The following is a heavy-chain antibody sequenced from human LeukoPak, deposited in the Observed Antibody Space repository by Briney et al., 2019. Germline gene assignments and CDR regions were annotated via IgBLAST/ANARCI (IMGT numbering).Heavy chain of an antibody. CDR2: FHSEDGET. J-gene: IGHJ4*02. D-gene: IGHD4-17*01. CDR1: GYTLTELS. V-gene: IGHV1-24*01. Sequence: ASVTVSCKVSGYTLTELSMHWVRQARGKGVEWMGGFHSEDGETIYVQKFQGRVTMTEDTSTDTAYMELSSLRSEDTAVYYCATSRVDYGDYQEPAAGTNLDYWGQGTLVTVSS. CDR3: ATSRVDYGDYQEPAAGTNLDY.